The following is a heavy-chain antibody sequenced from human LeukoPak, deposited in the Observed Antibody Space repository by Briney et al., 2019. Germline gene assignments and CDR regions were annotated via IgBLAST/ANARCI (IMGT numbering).Heavy chain of an antibody. V-gene: IGHV1-2*04. J-gene: IGHJ4*02. Sequence: ASVKGSCKASGYTFTGYYMHWVRQAPGQGLEWMGWINPNSGGTNYAQKFQGWVTMTRDTSISTAYMELSRLRSDDTAVYYCAREVAAAGTRELGYWGQGTLVTVSS. CDR1: GYTFTGYY. CDR3: AREVAAAGTRELGY. D-gene: IGHD6-13*01. CDR2: INPNSGGT.